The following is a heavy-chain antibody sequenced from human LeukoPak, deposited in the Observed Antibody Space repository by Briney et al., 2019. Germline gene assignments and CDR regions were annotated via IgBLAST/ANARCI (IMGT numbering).Heavy chain of an antibody. CDR3: AREREGGVPTLQMNY. CDR2: INPSGGST. J-gene: IGHJ4*02. D-gene: IGHD5-24*01. Sequence: ASVKVSCKASGYTFTGYYMHWVRQAPGQGLEWMGIINPSGGSTSYAQKFQGRVTMTRDMSTSTVYMELSSLRSEDTAVYYCAREREGGVPTLQMNYWGQGTLVTVSS. CDR1: GYTFTGYY. V-gene: IGHV1-46*01.